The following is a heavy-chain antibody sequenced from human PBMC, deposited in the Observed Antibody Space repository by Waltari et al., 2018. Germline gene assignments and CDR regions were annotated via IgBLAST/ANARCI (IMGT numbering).Heavy chain of an antibody. CDR1: GFTFARQN. CDR2: ITSSSNYI. V-gene: IGHV3-21*02. Sequence: EVQLVESGGGVVKPGGSLRLTCIAPGFTFARQNLDWVRQAPGKGLEWISSITSSSNYIYYADSVKGRFTISRDNAKKSLFLQMNSLIAEDTAIYYCVREKAPIYAFDLWGQGTVVTVSS. J-gene: IGHJ3*01. CDR3: VREKAPIYAFDL. D-gene: IGHD3-9*01.